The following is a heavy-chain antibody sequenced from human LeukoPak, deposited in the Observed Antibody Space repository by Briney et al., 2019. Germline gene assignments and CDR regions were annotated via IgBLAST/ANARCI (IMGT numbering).Heavy chain of an antibody. D-gene: IGHD3-16*01. CDR2: MYYSGST. Sequence: SDTLSLTCTVSGASIRSYYWSWIRQPPGKGLEWIGSMYYSGSTYYNPSLKSRVTISVDTSKNQFSLKLSSVTAADTAMYYCASVLGGHAFDIWGQGTMVTVSS. CDR3: ASVLGGHAFDI. J-gene: IGHJ3*02. V-gene: IGHV4-59*07. CDR1: GASIRSYY.